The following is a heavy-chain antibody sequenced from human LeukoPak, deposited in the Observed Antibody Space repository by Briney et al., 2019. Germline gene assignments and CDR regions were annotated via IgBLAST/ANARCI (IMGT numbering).Heavy chain of an antibody. CDR3: AKGRGWEASYYYYYMDV. J-gene: IGHJ6*03. Sequence: PGRSLRLSCAASGFTFSSYGMHWVRQAPGKGLEWVAVISYDGSNKYYADSVKGRFTISRDNSKNTLYLQMNSLRAEDTAVYYCAKGRGWEASYYYYYMDVWGKGTTVTTSS. CDR1: GFTFSSYG. V-gene: IGHV3-30*18. D-gene: IGHD1-26*01. CDR2: ISYDGSNK.